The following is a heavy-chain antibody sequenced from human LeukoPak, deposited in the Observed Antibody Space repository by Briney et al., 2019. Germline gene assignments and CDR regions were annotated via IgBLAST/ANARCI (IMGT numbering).Heavy chain of an antibody. V-gene: IGHV4-39*01. D-gene: IGHD1-26*01. J-gene: IGHJ4*02. CDR3: ARHLPKWGWDY. CDR1: GDSISRSSYY. CDR2: IYYSGST. Sequence: PSETLSLTCTVSGDSISRSSYYWGWIRQPPGKGLEWMGSIYYSGSTYYNPSLKSRVTVSVDTSKNQFSLKLSSVTAADTAVYYCARHLPKWGWDYWGQGTLVTVSS.